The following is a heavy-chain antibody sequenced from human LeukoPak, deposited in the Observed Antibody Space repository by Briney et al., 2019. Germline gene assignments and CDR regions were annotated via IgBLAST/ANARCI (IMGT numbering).Heavy chain of an antibody. CDR3: ARDSDHYDILTGYYKSPYYLDY. J-gene: IGHJ4*02. Sequence: PSETLSLTCAVYGGSFSGYYWSWIRQPPGKGLEWIGEINHSGSTNYNPSLKSRVTISVDTSKNQFSLKLSSVTAADTAVYYCARDSDHYDILTGYYKSPYYLDYWGQGTLVTVSS. V-gene: IGHV4-34*01. CDR2: INHSGST. CDR1: GGSFSGYY. D-gene: IGHD3-9*01.